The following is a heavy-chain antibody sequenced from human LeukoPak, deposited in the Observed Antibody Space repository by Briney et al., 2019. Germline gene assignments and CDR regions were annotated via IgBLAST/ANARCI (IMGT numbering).Heavy chain of an antibody. J-gene: IGHJ4*02. V-gene: IGHV1-2*04. CDR1: GYTFTGYY. CDR3: ARGPRITMVRGVISHLFDY. D-gene: IGHD3-10*01. CDR2: IKPNSGGT. Sequence: ASVKVSCKASGYTFTGYYMHWVRQAPGQGLEWMGWIKPNSGGTNYAQKFQGWVTMTRDTSISTAYMELSGLRSDDTAVYYCARGPRITMVRGVISHLFDYWGQGTLVTVSS.